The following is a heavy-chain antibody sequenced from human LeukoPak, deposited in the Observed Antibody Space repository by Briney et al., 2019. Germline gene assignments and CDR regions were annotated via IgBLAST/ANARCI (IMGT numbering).Heavy chain of an antibody. CDR1: GYTFTSYG. V-gene: IGHV1-18*01. Sequence: APVKVSCKASGYTFTSYGISWVRQAPGQGLEWMGWISAYNGNTNYAQKLQGRVTMTTDTSTSTAYMELRSLRSDDTAVYYCARGPLVPAATNWFDPWGQGTLVTVSS. J-gene: IGHJ5*02. CDR3: ARGPLVPAATNWFDP. D-gene: IGHD2-2*01. CDR2: ISAYNGNT.